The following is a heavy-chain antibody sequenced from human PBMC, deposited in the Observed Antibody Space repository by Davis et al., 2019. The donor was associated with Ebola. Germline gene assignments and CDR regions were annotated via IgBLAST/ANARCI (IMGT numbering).Heavy chain of an antibody. V-gene: IGHV3-48*02. CDR3: ARPSGYSYGTHFDC. CDR2: ISSSSSTI. Sequence: LSLTCAASGFTFSSYSMNWVRQAPGKGLEWVSYISSSSSTIYYADSVKGRFTISRDNAKNSLYLQMNSLRDEDTAVYYCARPSGYSYGTHFDCWGQGTLVTVSS. J-gene: IGHJ4*02. CDR1: GFTFSSYS. D-gene: IGHD5-18*01.